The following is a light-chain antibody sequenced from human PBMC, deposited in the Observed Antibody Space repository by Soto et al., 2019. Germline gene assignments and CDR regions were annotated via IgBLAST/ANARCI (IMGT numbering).Light chain of an antibody. CDR2: DVS. V-gene: IGLV2-14*01. CDR3: TSYTSSSTGV. J-gene: IGLJ1*01. Sequence: QSVLTQAASVSGSPGQSITISCTGTSSDVGGYNFVSWYQQHPGKAPKLMIYDVSNRPSGVSNRFSGSKSGNTASLTISGLQAEDEADYYCTSYTSSSTGVFGTGTKVTVL. CDR1: SSDVGGYNF.